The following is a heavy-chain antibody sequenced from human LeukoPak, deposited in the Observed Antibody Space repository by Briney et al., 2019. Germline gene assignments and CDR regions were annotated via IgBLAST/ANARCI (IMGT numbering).Heavy chain of an antibody. J-gene: IGHJ4*02. CDR2: TNTNTGNP. D-gene: IGHD3-10*01. Sequence: ASVKVSCKASGYTFTNYAINWVRQAPGQGLEWMGWTNTNTGNPMYAQGFTGRFVFSLDTSVSTAYLQISSLKAEDTAVYYCARGAWFGELLLDYWGQGTLVTVSS. CDR1: GYTFTNYA. CDR3: ARGAWFGELLLDY. V-gene: IGHV7-4-1*02.